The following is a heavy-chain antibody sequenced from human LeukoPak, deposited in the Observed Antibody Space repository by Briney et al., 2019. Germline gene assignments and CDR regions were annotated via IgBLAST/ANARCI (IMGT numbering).Heavy chain of an antibody. V-gene: IGHV3-43*01. CDR3: AKDYYYDSSGYYSLFDY. J-gene: IGHJ4*02. D-gene: IGHD3-22*01. CDR2: ISWDGGGT. Sequence: GGSLRLSCAASGFTFDDYTMHWVRQAPGKGLEWVSLISWDGGGTYYADSVKGRFTISRDNSKNSLYLQMNSLRTEDTALYYCAKDYYYDSSGYYSLFDYWGQGTLVTVSS. CDR1: GFTFDDYT.